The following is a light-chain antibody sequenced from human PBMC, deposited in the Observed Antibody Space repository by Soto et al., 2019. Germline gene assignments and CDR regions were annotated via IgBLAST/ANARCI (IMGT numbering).Light chain of an antibody. J-gene: IGKJ1*01. V-gene: IGKV3-20*01. CDR3: QQYGNSGT. CDR2: GAS. Sequence: EIVLTQSPGTLSLSPGERATLSCRASQSISNNYVAWYQQKPGQAPRLLIYGASNRATGIPDRFSGSGSGTDFTLTISRLEPEDFAVYYRQQYGNSGTFGQGTKVDIK. CDR1: QSISNNY.